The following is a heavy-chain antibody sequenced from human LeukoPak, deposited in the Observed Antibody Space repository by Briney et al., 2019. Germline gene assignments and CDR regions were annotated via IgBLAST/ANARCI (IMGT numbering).Heavy chain of an antibody. V-gene: IGHV3-53*01. CDR1: GFTVSSNY. Sequence: GGSLRLSCAASGFTVSSNYMSWVRQAPGKGLEWVSVIYTGGSTYYADSVKGRFTIFRDNAKDSLYLQMNSLTAEDTAMYYCVRAHHPGGWFDPWGQGTLVTVSS. J-gene: IGHJ5*02. CDR3: VRAHHPGGWFDP. D-gene: IGHD3-10*01. CDR2: IYTGGST.